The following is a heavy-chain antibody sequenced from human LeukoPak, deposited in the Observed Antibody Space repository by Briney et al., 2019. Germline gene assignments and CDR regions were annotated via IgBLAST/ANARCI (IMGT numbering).Heavy chain of an antibody. J-gene: IGHJ4*02. CDR1: GYTFTSYG. D-gene: IGHD6-19*01. V-gene: IGHV1-18*01. CDR3: AVGYSSGWYPYFDY. CDR2: ISAYNGNT. Sequence: ASVKVSCKASGYTFTSYGISWVRQAPGQGLEWMGWISAYNGNTNYAQKLQGRVTMTIDTSTSTAYMELRSLRSDDTAVYYCAVGYSSGWYPYFDYWGQGTLVTVSS.